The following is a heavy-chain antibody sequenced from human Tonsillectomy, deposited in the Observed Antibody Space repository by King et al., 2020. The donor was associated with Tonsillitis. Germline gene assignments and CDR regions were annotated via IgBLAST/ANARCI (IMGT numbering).Heavy chain of an antibody. D-gene: IGHD1-26*01. CDR3: ARDHSGRSFDY. Sequence: QLVQSGAEVKKPGASMKVSCKASGYTFTTYAINWVRQAPGQGLEGLGWISTNNGKTNYGQKLQGRVTMTTDTSTSTAYKELRSRRSDDTAVYYCARDHSGRSFDYWGQGTLVTVSS. J-gene: IGHJ4*02. CDR1: GYTFTTYA. CDR2: ISTNNGKT. V-gene: IGHV1-18*01.